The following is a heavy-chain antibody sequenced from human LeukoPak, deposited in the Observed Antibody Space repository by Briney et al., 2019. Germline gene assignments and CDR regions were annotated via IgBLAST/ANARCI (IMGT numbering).Heavy chain of an antibody. CDR3: AGSPIGYGMDV. CDR2: IYHSGST. J-gene: IGHJ6*02. V-gene: IGHV4-4*02. Sequence: PSGTLSLTCAVSGSSISNENWWGWVRQPPGKGLEWIGEIYHSGSTNYIPSLKSRITISVDKSKNQFSLKLASVTAADTAVYYCAGSPIGYGMDVWGQGTTVTVSS. CDR1: GSSISNENW.